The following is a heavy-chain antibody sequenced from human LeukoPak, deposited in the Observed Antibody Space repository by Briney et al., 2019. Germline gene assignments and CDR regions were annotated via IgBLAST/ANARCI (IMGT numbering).Heavy chain of an antibody. CDR1: GFNLRDHW. D-gene: IGHD6-19*01. V-gene: IGHV3-7*03. Sequence: GGSLRLSCAVSGFNLRDHWMDWVRQAPGKGLQWVGHIKNDGSETYYLDSLKGRFSISRDNTNNALYLQMNSLRVEDTAVYYCVKNDGWFHLAQWGQGTLVTVSS. CDR3: VKNDGWFHLAQ. CDR2: IKNDGSET. J-gene: IGHJ4*02.